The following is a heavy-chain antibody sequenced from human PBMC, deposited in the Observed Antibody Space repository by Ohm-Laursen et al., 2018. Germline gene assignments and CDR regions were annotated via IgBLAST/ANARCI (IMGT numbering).Heavy chain of an antibody. CDR2: ISGDVSYI. D-gene: IGHD4/OR15-4a*01. J-gene: IGHJ6*02. CDR1: GFTFDDYA. CDR3: AKDIRTMAGRDV. Sequence: SLRLSCAASGFTFDDYAMHWVRQAPGKGLEWVSSISGDVSYIYYADSVEGRFTISRDNSMNTLYLQMNSLRPEDTAVYYCAKDIRTMAGRDVWGQGTTVTVSS. V-gene: IGHV3-21*01.